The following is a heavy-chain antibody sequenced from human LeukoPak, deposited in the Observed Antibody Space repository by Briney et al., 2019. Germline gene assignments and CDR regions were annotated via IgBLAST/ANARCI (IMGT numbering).Heavy chain of an antibody. J-gene: IGHJ4*02. CDR3: ARGGSSGRYTLDY. V-gene: IGHV1-2*06. CDR2: INPNSVGT. Sequence: GASVKVSCKASGYTFTCYYMHWVRQAPGPGLEWMGLINPNSVGTNYAQKFQGRVTMTRDTSISTAYMELSSLTSDDTAVYYCARGGSSGRYTLDYWGQGTLVTVSS. CDR1: GYTFTCYY. D-gene: IGHD6-19*01.